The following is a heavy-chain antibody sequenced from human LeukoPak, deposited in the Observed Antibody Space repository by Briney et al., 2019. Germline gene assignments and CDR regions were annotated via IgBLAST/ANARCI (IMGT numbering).Heavy chain of an antibody. Sequence: ASVKVSCKASGYTVTAYDMHWGRQAPGQGLEWVGWINPNSGGTNSSQKFQDRLTLTRVTSISTAYMELSSLRSDDTAVYYCARAYGSGSSYHPDSWGQGTLVTASS. CDR1: GYTVTAYD. V-gene: IGHV1-2*02. D-gene: IGHD3-10*01. J-gene: IGHJ4*02. CDR3: ARAYGSGSSYHPDS. CDR2: INPNSGGT.